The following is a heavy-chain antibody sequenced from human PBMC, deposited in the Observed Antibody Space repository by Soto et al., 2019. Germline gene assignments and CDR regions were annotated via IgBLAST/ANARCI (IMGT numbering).Heavy chain of an antibody. D-gene: IGHD5-18*01. Sequence: SETLSLTCTVSGGSISSYYWSWIRQPPGKGLEWIGYIYYSGSTNYNPSLKSRVTISVDTSKNQFSLKLSSVTAADTAVYYCARGGYSYGFGGTFDPWGQGTLVTVS. V-gene: IGHV4-59*01. J-gene: IGHJ5*02. CDR2: IYYSGST. CDR3: ARGGYSYGFGGTFDP. CDR1: GGSISSYY.